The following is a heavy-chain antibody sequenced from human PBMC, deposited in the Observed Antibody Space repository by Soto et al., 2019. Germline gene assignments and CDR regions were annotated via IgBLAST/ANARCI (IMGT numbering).Heavy chain of an antibody. J-gene: IGHJ3*02. CDR1: GYNFNNYG. V-gene: IGHV1-18*01. Sequence: ASVKVSCKASGYNFNNYGVTWVRQAPGQGPEWMGWIGVYNGNTKYPQKVQGRVTVTADTSTSTAYMELRGLTSDDTAVYYCARDIAGGEDIWGQGTMVTVS. CDR2: IGVYNGNT. CDR3: ARDIAGGEDI. D-gene: IGHD1-26*01.